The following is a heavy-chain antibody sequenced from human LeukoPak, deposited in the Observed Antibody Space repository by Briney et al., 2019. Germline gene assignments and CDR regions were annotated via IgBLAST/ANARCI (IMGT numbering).Heavy chain of an antibody. D-gene: IGHD6-19*01. V-gene: IGHV3-53*01. CDR1: GFTVSRNY. Sequence: GGSLRLSCAASGFTVSRNYMSWVRQAPGKGLEWVSIISTGGNTYYADSVKGRFTISRDDSKNALYLQMNSLRAEDTAFYYCARDKASSSGWGFDYWGQGTLVTVSS. J-gene: IGHJ4*02. CDR3: ARDKASSSGWGFDY. CDR2: ISTGGNT.